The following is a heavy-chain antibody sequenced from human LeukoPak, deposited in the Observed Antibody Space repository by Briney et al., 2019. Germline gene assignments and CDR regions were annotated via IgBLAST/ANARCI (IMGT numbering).Heavy chain of an antibody. D-gene: IGHD3-9*01. CDR3: ARRSVFLVAYYP. CDR1: GGPNSNRNYY. J-gene: IGHJ4*01. Sequence: SQTQTLMCTVSGGPNSNRNYYWSWIRQHPGKGLEWIGYIYYSGSTYYNPSLRSRLTMSVDTSKNQFSLKLSSVTAADTAVYYCARRSVFLVAYYPWGQGDPGH. CDR2: IYYSGST. V-gene: IGHV4-31*03.